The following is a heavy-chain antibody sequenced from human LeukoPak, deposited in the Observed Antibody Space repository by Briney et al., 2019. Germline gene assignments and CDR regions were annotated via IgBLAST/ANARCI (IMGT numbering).Heavy chain of an antibody. D-gene: IGHD6-13*01. CDR2: IKQDGSEK. V-gene: IGHV3-7*03. CDR1: GGSISSSNW. Sequence: ETLSLTCAVSGGSISSSNWWSWVRQPPGKGLEWVANIKQDGSEKYYVDSVKGRFTISRDNAKNSLYLQMNSLRAEDTAVYYCAGEGSIAAALFDYWGQGTLVTVSS. CDR3: AGEGSIAAALFDY. J-gene: IGHJ4*02.